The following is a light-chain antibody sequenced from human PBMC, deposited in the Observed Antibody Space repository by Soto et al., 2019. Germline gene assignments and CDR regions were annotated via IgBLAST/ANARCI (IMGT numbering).Light chain of an antibody. CDR3: SSYSSSNTHVV. V-gene: IGLV2-14*03. Sequence: QSALTQPASVSGSPGRAVTISCTGTSSDVGDFNYVSWYQHLPGRAPKLIIYDVTNRPSGSSDRFSASKSGRTASLTISWLHAEDEAYYYCSSYSSSNTHVVFGGGTKLTVL. CDR1: SSDVGDFNY. CDR2: DVT. J-gene: IGLJ2*01.